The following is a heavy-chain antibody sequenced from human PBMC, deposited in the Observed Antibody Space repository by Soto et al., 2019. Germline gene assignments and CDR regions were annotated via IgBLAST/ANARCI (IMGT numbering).Heavy chain of an antibody. J-gene: IGHJ3*02. CDR3: AREIGDLRAFDI. D-gene: IGHD3-16*01. CDR1: GYTFTSYG. CDR2: ISAYNGNT. Sequence: ASVKVSCKASGYTFTSYGISWVRQAPGQGLEWMGWISAYNGNTNYAQKLQGRVSMNTDTSTSTAYMELRSLRSDDTDVYYCAREIGDLRAFDIWGQGTMVTVSS. V-gene: IGHV1-18*01.